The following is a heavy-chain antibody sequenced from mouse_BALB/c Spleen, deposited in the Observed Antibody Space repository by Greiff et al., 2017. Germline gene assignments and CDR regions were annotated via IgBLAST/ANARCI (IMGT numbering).Heavy chain of an antibody. CDR3: AREDLLLRGWFAY. CDR1: GFSLTSYG. V-gene: IGHV2-9*02. J-gene: IGHJ3*01. Sequence: VKVVESGPGLVAPSQSLSITCTVSGFSLTSYGVHWVRQPPGKGLEWLGVIWAGGSTNYNSALMSRLSISKDNSKSQVFLKMNSLQTDDTAMYYCAREDLLLRGWFAYWGQGTLVTVSA. CDR2: IWAGGST. D-gene: IGHD1-1*01.